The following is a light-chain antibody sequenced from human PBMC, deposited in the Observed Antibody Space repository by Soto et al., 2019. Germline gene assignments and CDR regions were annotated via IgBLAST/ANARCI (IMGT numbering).Light chain of an antibody. CDR3: SSYTSSSTRV. V-gene: IGLV2-14*01. J-gene: IGLJ1*01. CDR2: DVS. CDR1: SSDVGGYNY. Sequence: QSVLTQPASVSGSPGQSITISCTGTSSDVGGYNYVSWYQQHPGKAPKLVIFDVSDRPSGVSNRFSGSKSGNTASLTISGLQAEDEADCYCSSYTSSSTRVFGTGTKLTVL.